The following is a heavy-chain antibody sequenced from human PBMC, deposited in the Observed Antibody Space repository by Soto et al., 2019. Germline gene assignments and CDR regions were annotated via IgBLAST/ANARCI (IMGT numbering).Heavy chain of an antibody. V-gene: IGHV1-8*01. Sequence: ASVKVSCKASGYTFTSYDINWVRQATGQGLEWMGWMNPNSGNTGYAQKFQGRVTMTRNTYISTAYMELSSLRSEDTAVYYCARELGTYYYYYGMDVWGQGTTVTVSS. J-gene: IGHJ6*02. CDR1: GYTFTSYD. CDR3: ARELGTYYYYYGMDV. D-gene: IGHD3-10*01. CDR2: MNPNSGNT.